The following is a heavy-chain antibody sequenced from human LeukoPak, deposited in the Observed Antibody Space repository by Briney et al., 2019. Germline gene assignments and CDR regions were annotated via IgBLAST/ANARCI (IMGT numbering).Heavy chain of an antibody. Sequence: PGGSLRLSCAASGFTFSSYAMSFLRRAPGKGLEWVSAISDDFGTYHADSGKGRFTISRDNSRNTLYLQMNSLRAEDTAVYYCARGLDPYYFDYWGQGTLVTVSS. V-gene: IGHV3-23*01. CDR3: ARGLDPYYFDY. CDR2: ISDDFGT. D-gene: IGHD6-19*01. J-gene: IGHJ4*02. CDR1: GFTFSSYA.